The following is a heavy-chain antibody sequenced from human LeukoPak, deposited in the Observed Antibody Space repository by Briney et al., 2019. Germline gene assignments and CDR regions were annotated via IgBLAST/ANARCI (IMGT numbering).Heavy chain of an antibody. V-gene: IGHV1-18*01. CDR3: ARDRLGYCSGGSCYHYYYGMDV. D-gene: IGHD2-15*01. CDR1: GYTFTSYG. Sequence: ASVNVSCKASGYTFTSYGISWVRQAPGQGLEWMGWISAYNGNTNYAQKLQGRVTMTTDTSTSTAYMELRSLRSDDTAVYYCARDRLGYCSGGSCYHYYYGMDVWGQGTTVTVSS. J-gene: IGHJ6*02. CDR2: ISAYNGNT.